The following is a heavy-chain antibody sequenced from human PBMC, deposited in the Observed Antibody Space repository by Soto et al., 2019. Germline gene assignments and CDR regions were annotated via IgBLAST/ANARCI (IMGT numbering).Heavy chain of an antibody. D-gene: IGHD3-22*01. J-gene: IGHJ4*02. Sequence: GGSLRPSCTASGFTFGDYAMSWFRQAPGKGLEWVGFIRSKAYGGTTEYAASVKGRFTISRDDSKSIAYLQMNSLKTEDTAVYYCTRDDVVYYDSSGYYDYWGQGTLVTSPQ. CDR2: IRSKAYGGTT. V-gene: IGHV3-49*03. CDR1: GFTFGDYA. CDR3: TRDDVVYYDSSGYYDY.